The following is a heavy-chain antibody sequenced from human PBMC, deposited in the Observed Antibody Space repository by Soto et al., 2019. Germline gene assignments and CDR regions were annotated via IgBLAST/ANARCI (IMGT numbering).Heavy chain of an antibody. D-gene: IGHD2-2*01. CDR3: AKGECSRPSCRLFDY. J-gene: IGHJ4*02. CDR1: GFRFDDSA. CDR2: ISRNSGNI. Sequence: EVQLVESGGGLVQPGRSLRLSCAASGFRFDDSAMHWVRQAPGKGLEWVSGISRNSGNIGYADSVKGRFTISRDNAKNSLYLQMNSLRAEDTALYYCAKGECSRPSCRLFDYWGQGTLVTVSS. V-gene: IGHV3-9*01.